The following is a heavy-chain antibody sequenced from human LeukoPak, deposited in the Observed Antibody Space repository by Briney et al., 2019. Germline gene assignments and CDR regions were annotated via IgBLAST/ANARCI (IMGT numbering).Heavy chain of an antibody. CDR3: ATVAGYFDY. CDR1: EFTFSNYW. J-gene: IGHJ4*02. CDR2: IQKDGSQK. Sequence: GGSLRLSCAASEFTFSNYWMSWVRQAPGKGLEWVASIQKDGSQKYYLESVKGRFTISRDNTKNSLYLHMSSVRADDTAVYFCATVAGYFDYWGQGTLVTVSS. D-gene: IGHD2-21*01. V-gene: IGHV3-7*01.